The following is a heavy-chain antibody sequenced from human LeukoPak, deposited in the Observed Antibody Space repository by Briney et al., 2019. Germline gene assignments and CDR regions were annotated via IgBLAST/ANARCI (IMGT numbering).Heavy chain of an antibody. V-gene: IGHV3-48*02. CDR2: VVTSGTTT. CDR3: ARILGLTLDY. J-gene: IGHJ4*02. CDR1: GFTFSSYG. D-gene: IGHD3-16*01. Sequence: GGSLRLSCAASGFTFSSYGMHWVRQAPGKGLEWVSYVVTSGTTTSYADSVKGRFTISRDNAKNSLYLQMNNLRDEDTAVYYCARILGLTLDYWGQGILVTVSS.